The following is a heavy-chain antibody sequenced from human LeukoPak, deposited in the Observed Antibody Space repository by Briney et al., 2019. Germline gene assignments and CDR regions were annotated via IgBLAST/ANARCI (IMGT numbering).Heavy chain of an antibody. CDR1: GGSHWRYY. J-gene: IGHJ4*02. Sequence: SETLSLTCTVSGGSHWRYYWSWIRQPAGKGLEWIGRIYTSGSTNYNPSLKSRVTMSVDTSKNQFSLKLSSVTAADTAVYYCAGSIAARPHYFGYWGQGTLVTVSS. V-gene: IGHV4-4*07. CDR2: IYTSGST. D-gene: IGHD6-6*01. CDR3: AGSIAARPHYFGY.